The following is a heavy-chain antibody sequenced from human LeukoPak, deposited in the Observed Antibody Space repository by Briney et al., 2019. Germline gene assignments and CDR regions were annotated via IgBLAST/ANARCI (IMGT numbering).Heavy chain of an antibody. Sequence: SVKVSCKASGGTFISYAISWVRQAPGQGLEWMGRIIPILGIANYAQKFQGRVTITADKSTSTAYMELSSLRSEDTAVYYCARAGIAAAGSNFDYWGQGTLVTVSS. CDR3: ARAGIAAAGSNFDY. CDR1: GGTFISYA. D-gene: IGHD6-13*01. V-gene: IGHV1-69*04. CDR2: IIPILGIA. J-gene: IGHJ4*02.